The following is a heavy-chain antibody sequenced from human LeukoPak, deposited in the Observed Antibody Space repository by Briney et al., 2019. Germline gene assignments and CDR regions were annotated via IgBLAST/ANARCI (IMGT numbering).Heavy chain of an antibody. CDR3: AREGRYSSGWYLGYYFDY. CDR2: ISAYNGNT. J-gene: IGHJ4*02. D-gene: IGHD6-19*01. CDR1: GGTFSSYA. Sequence: GASVKVSCKASGGTFSSYAISWVRQAPGQGLEWMGWISAYNGNTNYAQKLQGRVTMTTDTSTSTAYMELRSLRSDDTAVYYCAREGRYSSGWYLGYYFDYWGQGTLVTVSS. V-gene: IGHV1-18*01.